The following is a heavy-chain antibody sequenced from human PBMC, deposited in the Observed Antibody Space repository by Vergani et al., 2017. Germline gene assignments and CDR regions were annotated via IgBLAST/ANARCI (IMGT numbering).Heavy chain of an antibody. CDR2: IYTSGST. V-gene: IGHV4-61*02. CDR1: GGSISSGSYY. D-gene: IGHD2-21*02. Sequence: QVQLQESGPGLVKPSQTLSLTCTVSGGSISSGSYYWSWIRQPAGKGLEWIGRIYTSGSTNYNPSLKSRVTISVDTSKNQFSLKLSSVTAADTAVYYCARGVRFVVVTAMRKINWFDPWGQGTLVTVSS. J-gene: IGHJ5*02. CDR3: ARGVRFVVVTAMRKINWFDP.